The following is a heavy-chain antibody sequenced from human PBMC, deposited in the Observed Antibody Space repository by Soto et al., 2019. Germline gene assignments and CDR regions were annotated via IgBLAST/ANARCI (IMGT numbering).Heavy chain of an antibody. CDR1: GGSISSGDYY. J-gene: IGHJ5*02. D-gene: IGHD2-15*01. CDR3: AREPGDLYCSGGSCYSNPEGWFDP. V-gene: IGHV4-30-4*01. Sequence: QVQLQESGPGLVKPSQTLSLTCTVSGGSISSGDYYWSWIRQPPGKGLEWIGYIYYSGSTYYNPSLKSRVTISVDTSKNQFSLKLSSVTAADTAVYYCAREPGDLYCSGGSCYSNPEGWFDPWGQGTLVTVSS. CDR2: IYYSGST.